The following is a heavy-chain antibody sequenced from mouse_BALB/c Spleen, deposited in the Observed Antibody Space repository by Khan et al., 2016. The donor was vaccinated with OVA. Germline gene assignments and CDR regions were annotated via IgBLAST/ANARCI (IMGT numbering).Heavy chain of an antibody. Sequence: QVQLQQSGPELKKPGETVKISCKASGYTFTNYGMNWVKQAPGQGLKWMGWINTYTGETTYTGDFKGRFAFSLETSASTAYMQLNNLTNEDMATYFGARGARYWYFDVWGAGTTVTVSS. CDR2: INTYTGET. CDR1: GYTFTNYG. V-gene: IGHV9-1*02. J-gene: IGHJ1*01. CDR3: ARGARYWYFDV.